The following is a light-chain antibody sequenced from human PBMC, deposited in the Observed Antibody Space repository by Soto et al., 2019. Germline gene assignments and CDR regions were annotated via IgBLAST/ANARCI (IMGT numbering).Light chain of an antibody. Sequence: IQMTQSPSSLSASVGDRVTVNCRTSENSASYVSWFQQRPGKAPNLLIYSASTLHTGVSSRFSGNGSGTHFTLTVERLQAEDVATYYWQQTFSLPYTFGQGTKVEI. CDR1: ENSASY. CDR2: SAS. J-gene: IGKJ2*01. V-gene: IGKV1-39*01. CDR3: QQTFSLPYT.